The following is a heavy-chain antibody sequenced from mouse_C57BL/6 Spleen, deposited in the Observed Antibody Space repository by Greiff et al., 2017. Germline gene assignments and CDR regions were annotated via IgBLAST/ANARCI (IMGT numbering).Heavy chain of an antibody. CDR3: ARSSYGCAY. CDR1: GYTFTSYW. V-gene: IGHV1-69*01. Sequence: QVQLQQPGAELVMPGASVKLSCKASGYTFTSYWMHWVKQRPGQGLEWIGEIDPSDSYTNYNQKFKGKSTLTVDKSSSTAYMQLSSLTSGDSAVYYCARSSYGCAYWGQGTLVTVSA. D-gene: IGHD1-1*01. CDR2: IDPSDSYT. J-gene: IGHJ3*01.